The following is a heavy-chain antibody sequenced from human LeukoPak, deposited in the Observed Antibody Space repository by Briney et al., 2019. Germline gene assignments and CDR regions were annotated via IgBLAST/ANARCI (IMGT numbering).Heavy chain of an antibody. Sequence: QSGGSLRLSCATSGFTFNTYAMNWVRQAPGKGLEWVSTINDAGRTTYYADSVKGRFTISRDNSKNTVYLQMSNLRAEDTALYYCTNQPILAGSIDSWGQGTLVTVSS. CDR3: TNQPILAGSIDS. V-gene: IGHV3-23*01. CDR2: INDAGRTT. J-gene: IGHJ4*02. D-gene: IGHD3-9*01. CDR1: GFTFNTYA.